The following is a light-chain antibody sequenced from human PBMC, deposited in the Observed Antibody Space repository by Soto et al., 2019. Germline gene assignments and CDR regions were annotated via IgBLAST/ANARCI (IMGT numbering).Light chain of an antibody. V-gene: IGLV2-11*01. CDR2: DVT. Sequence: QSALTQPRSVSGSPGQSVTISCTGTSSDVGGYNCVSWYQQHPGKAPQLMIYDVTQRPSGVPDRFSGSKSGHTASLTISGLQAEDEADYYCCSHSASYTFVFGTGTKVTVL. CDR1: SSDVGGYNC. CDR3: CSHSASYTFV. J-gene: IGLJ1*01.